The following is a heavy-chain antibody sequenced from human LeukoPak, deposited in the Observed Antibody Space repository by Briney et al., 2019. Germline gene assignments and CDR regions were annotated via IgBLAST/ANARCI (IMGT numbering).Heavy chain of an antibody. CDR3: AKCGSRSGWYLKDVTHYYYYGMDV. V-gene: IGHV3-23*01. D-gene: IGHD6-19*01. J-gene: IGHJ6*02. Sequence: PGGSLRLSCAASGFTFSSYAMSWVRQAPGKGLEWVSAISGSGGSTYYADSVKGRFTISRDNSKNTLYLQMNSLRAEDTAVYYCAKCGSRSGWYLKDVTHYYYYGMDVWGQGTTVTVSS. CDR2: ISGSGGST. CDR1: GFTFSSYA.